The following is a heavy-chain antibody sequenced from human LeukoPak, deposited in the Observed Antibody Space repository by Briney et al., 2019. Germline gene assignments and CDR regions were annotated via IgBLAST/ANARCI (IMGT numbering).Heavy chain of an antibody. Sequence: GGSLRLSCAASGFTFSSYTMNWVRQAPGKGLEWVSLIDSSSGSRWCTDFVKGRFTVSRDNAKNSLYLQMNSLRDDDTAVYYCARGASWTGMFDYWGQGILVTVSS. V-gene: IGHV3-48*02. CDR2: IDSSSGSR. CDR3: ARGASWTGMFDY. J-gene: IGHJ4*02. CDR1: GFTFSSYT. D-gene: IGHD2-2*01.